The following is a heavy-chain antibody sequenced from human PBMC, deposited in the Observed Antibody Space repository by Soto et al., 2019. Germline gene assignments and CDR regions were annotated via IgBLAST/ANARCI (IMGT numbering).Heavy chain of an antibody. CDR3: ARELGYCSGGSGDWIGGATGYFDD. J-gene: IGHJ4*02. CDR1: GGSFSGYY. D-gene: IGHD2-15*01. Sequence: PSETLSLTCAVYGGSFSGYYWSWIRQPPGKGLEWIGEINHSGSTNYNPSLKSRVTISVDTSKNQFSLKLSSVTAADTAVYYCARELGYCSGGSGDWIGGATGYFDDWGQGTLVTVSS. V-gene: IGHV4-34*01. CDR2: INHSGST.